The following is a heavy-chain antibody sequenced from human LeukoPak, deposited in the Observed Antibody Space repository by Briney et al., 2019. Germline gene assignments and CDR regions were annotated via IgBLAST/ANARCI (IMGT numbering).Heavy chain of an antibody. CDR2: IYTSGST. CDR1: GGSISSYY. J-gene: IGHJ6*03. D-gene: IGHD2-2*01. V-gene: IGHV4-4*07. Sequence: SETLSLTCTVSGGSISSYYWSWIRQPAGKGLEWIGRIYTSGSTNYNPSLKSRVTMSVDTSKNQFSLKLSSVTAADTAVYYCARGVVVVPAANYYCYYMDVWGKGTTATVSS. CDR3: ARGVVVVPAANYYCYYMDV.